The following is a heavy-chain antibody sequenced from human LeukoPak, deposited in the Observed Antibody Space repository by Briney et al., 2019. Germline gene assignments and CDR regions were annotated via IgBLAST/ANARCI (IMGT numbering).Heavy chain of an antibody. Sequence: PSESLSLTCTVSGGSISSYYWSWIRQPPGMGLEWIGCIYHSGSTNYNPSLKSRVTISVDTSKDQFSLRLTSVTAADTAVYYCARSFLGDWYFDLWGRGTLVTVSS. CDR3: ARSFLGDWYFDL. CDR2: IYHSGST. CDR1: GGSISSYY. J-gene: IGHJ2*01. V-gene: IGHV4-59*01. D-gene: IGHD1-26*01.